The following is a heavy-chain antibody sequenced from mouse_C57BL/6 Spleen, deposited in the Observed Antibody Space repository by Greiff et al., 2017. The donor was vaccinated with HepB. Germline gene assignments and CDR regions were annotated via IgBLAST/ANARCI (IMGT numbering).Heavy chain of an antibody. D-gene: IGHD1-1*01. Sequence: VHLVESGPGLVAPSQRLSITCTVSGFSLTSYGVHWVRQPPGKGLEWLVVIWSDGSTTYNSALKSRLSISKDNSKSQVFLKMNSLQTDDTAMYYCARETTVVANYYAMDYWGQGTSVTVSS. CDR1: GFSLTSYG. J-gene: IGHJ4*01. V-gene: IGHV2-6*03. CDR3: ARETTVVANYYAMDY. CDR2: IWSDGST.